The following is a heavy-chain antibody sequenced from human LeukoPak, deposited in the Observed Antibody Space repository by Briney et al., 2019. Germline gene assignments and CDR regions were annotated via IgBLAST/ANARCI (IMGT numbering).Heavy chain of an antibody. Sequence: PGGSLRLSCAASGFTFNNYAIGWVRQAPGQGLEWVSGISDSGRSTYYADSVKGRFTISRDNSKSTLYLEMNRLRAEDTALYYCTKRVKYGGSWDHFADWGQGTLVTVSS. CDR2: ISDSGRST. D-gene: IGHD6-6*01. J-gene: IGHJ4*02. CDR1: GFTFNNYA. V-gene: IGHV3-23*01. CDR3: TKRVKYGGSWDHFAD.